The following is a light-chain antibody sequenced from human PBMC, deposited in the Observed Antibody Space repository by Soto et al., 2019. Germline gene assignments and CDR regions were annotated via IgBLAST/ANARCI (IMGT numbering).Light chain of an antibody. CDR2: VNSDGRH. V-gene: IGLV4-69*02. Sequence: QPVLTQSPSASASLGASVKLTCTLSSGHSNYAIAWHQQQPEKGPRYLMKVNSDGRHIKGDGIPDRFSGSSSGAERYLTISSLQCEDEADYSCQTWGSAIQVFGTGTKVTVL. CDR3: QTWGSAIQV. J-gene: IGLJ1*01. CDR1: SGHSNYA.